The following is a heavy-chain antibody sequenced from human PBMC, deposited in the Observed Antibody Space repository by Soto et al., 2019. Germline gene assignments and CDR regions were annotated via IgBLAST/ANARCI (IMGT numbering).Heavy chain of an antibody. V-gene: IGHV2-5*01. CDR2: IYWNDDK. CDR1: GFSLSTSGVG. J-gene: IGHJ6*02. CDR3: AHSYPPMTTVHYYYYYGMDV. Sequence: QITLKESGPPLVKPTQTLTLTCTFSGFSLSTSGVGVGWIRQPPGKALEWLALIYWNDDKRYSPSLMSRLTITKDTSKNQVVLTMTNMDPVDTATYYCAHSYPPMTTVHYYYYYGMDVWGQGTTVTVSS. D-gene: IGHD4-4*01.